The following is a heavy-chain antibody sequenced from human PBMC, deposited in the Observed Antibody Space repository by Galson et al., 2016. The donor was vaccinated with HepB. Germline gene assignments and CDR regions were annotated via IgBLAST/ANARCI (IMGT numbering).Heavy chain of an antibody. CDR1: GVSISGTNW. CDR2: IYHSGST. CDR3: VRNGYYCLDA. V-gene: IGHV4-4*02. J-gene: IGHJ6*02. Sequence: SETLSLTCAVSGVSISGTNWWSWVRQPPGKGLEWIGEIYHSGSTNCNPSLQSRVTISVDTSKNQFSLNLNSVTAADTALYYCVRNGYYCLDAWGQGTTVTVSS.